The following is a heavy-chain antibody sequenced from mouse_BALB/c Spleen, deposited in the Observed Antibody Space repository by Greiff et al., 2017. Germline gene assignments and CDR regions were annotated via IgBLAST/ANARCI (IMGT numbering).Heavy chain of an antibody. J-gene: IGHJ3*01. CDR2: IDPANGNT. V-gene: IGHV14-3*02. Sequence: VQLKESGAELVKPGASVKLSCTASGFNIKDTYMHWVKQRPEQGLEWIGRIDPANGNTKYDPKFQGKATITADTSSNTAYLQLSSLTSEDTAVYYCAFYYGYDGFAYWGQGTLVTVSA. CDR3: AFYYGYDGFAY. CDR1: GFNIKDTY. D-gene: IGHD2-2*01.